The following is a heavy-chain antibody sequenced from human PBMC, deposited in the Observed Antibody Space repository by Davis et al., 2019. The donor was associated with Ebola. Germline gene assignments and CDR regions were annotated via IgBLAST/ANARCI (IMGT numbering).Heavy chain of an antibody. Sequence: GESLKISCAASGFNFRSYGMHWVRQAPDKGLEWVAVIWYDGSRKYYGDSVKGRFTISRDNPKNTLYLQMYSLRAEDTAVYYCAKGMSRSAYYAMDVWGQGTTVTVSS. CDR3: AKGMSRSAYYAMDV. D-gene: IGHD2-8*01. J-gene: IGHJ6*02. V-gene: IGHV3-33*06. CDR2: IWYDGSRK. CDR1: GFNFRSYG.